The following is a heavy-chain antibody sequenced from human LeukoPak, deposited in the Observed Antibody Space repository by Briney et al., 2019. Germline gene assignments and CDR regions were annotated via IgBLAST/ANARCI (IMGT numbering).Heavy chain of an antibody. J-gene: IGHJ4*02. CDR1: GFTVSSNY. V-gene: IGHV3-53*01. D-gene: IGHD3-10*01. CDR3: AKLASRIGVRGVIKAESDY. CDR2: IYSGGST. Sequence: GGSLRLSCAASGFTVSSNYMSWVRQAPGKGLEWVSVIYSGGSTYYADSVKGRFTISRDNSKNTLHLQMNSLRAEDTAVYYCAKLASRIGVRGVIKAESDYWGQGTLVTVSS.